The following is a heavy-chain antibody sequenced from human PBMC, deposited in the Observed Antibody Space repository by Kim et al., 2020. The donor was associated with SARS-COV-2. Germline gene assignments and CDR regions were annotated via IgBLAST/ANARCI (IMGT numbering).Heavy chain of an antibody. CDR3: ARRDGYNLPFDY. D-gene: IGHD5-12*01. Sequence: NYAQKIQGRVTITADKSTSTAYMELSSLRSEDTAVYYCARRDGYNLPFDYWGQGTLVTVSS. V-gene: IGHV1-69*02. J-gene: IGHJ4*02.